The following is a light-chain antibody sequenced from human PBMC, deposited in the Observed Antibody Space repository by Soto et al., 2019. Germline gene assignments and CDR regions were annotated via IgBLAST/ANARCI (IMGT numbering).Light chain of an antibody. V-gene: IGKV3D-20*02. Sequence: EIVLTQSPDILSLSPGERAVLSCRASQSVTNNYLAWYQQKFGQAPRLLIYGASNRATGIPARFSGRGSGTDFTLTISSLEPEDFAVYYCQQRSSAITFGQGTRLEIK. CDR3: QQRSSAIT. CDR2: GAS. J-gene: IGKJ5*01. CDR1: QSVTNNY.